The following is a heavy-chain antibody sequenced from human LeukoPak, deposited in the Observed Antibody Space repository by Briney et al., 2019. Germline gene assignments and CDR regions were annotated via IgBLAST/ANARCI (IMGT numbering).Heavy chain of an antibody. CDR2: VHHSGNT. V-gene: IGHV4-30-4*01. D-gene: IGHD1-26*01. J-gene: IGHJ4*02. CDR1: GDSISGDYY. CDR3: ARAPPGGYSGSYYVRTSGFDY. Sequence: SETLSLTCTVSGDSISGDYYWSWVRQSPEKGLEWIGYVHHSGNTYYNPSLKSRLTISVDTSKNQFSLKLSSVTAADTAVYYCARAPPGGYSGSYYVRTSGFDYWGQGTLVTVSS.